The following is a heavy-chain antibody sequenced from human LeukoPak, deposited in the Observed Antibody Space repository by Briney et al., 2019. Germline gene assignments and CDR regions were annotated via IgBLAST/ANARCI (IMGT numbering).Heavy chain of an antibody. CDR1: GYTFTSYY. V-gene: IGHV1-46*01. CDR3: ASPGDSIRRAAASNAFDI. CDR2: INPSGGST. D-gene: IGHD3-22*01. J-gene: IGHJ3*02. Sequence: ASVKVSCKASGYTFTSYYMYLVRQAPGQGLEWMGIINPSGGSTSYAQKFQGRVTMTRDTSTSTVYMELSSLRSEDTAVYYCASPGDSIRRAAASNAFDIWGQGPMVTVSS.